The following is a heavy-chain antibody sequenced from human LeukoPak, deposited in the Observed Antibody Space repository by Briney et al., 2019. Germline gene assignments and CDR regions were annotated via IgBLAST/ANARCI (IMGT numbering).Heavy chain of an antibody. D-gene: IGHD5-12*01. CDR3: ARRATILDY. J-gene: IGHJ4*02. CDR2: INHSGST. CDR1: GGSLSGYY. V-gene: IGHV4-34*01. Sequence: PSETLSLTCAVSGGSLSGYYWTWIRQPPGKGLEWIGEINHSGSTNYNPSLKSRVTISVDTSRKQFFLRLSPVTAADTAMYYCARRATILDYWGQGTLVTVSS.